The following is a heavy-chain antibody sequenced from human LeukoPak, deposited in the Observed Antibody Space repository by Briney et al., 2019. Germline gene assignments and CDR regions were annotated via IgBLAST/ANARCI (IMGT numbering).Heavy chain of an antibody. CDR1: GFTFSDYY. CDR3: AKDDAWLRFGE. D-gene: IGHD3-10*01. V-gene: IGHV3-23*01. J-gene: IGHJ4*02. Sequence: GGSLRLSCAASGFTFSDYYMSWVRQAPGKGLEWVSGISPSGDITYYADSVKGRFTISRDNSKNTLYLEVISLTAEDTAVYYCAKDDAWLRFGEWSQGTLVTVSS. CDR2: ISPSGDIT.